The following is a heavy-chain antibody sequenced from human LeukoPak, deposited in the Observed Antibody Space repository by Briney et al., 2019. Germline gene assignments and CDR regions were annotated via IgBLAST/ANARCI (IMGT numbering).Heavy chain of an antibody. CDR3: ARPQNFLAGGAFDI. CDR1: GFTFTGYY. V-gene: IGHV1-2*04. J-gene: IGHJ3*02. D-gene: IGHD3-10*01. CDR2: INANSGDT. Sequence: GASVKVSCKASGFTFTGYYMHWVRQAPGQGLEWMGWINANSGDTNYAQKFRGWVTMTRDTSLSTAYVELSRLRSDDTAVYYCARPQNFLAGGAFDIWDQGTMVTVSS.